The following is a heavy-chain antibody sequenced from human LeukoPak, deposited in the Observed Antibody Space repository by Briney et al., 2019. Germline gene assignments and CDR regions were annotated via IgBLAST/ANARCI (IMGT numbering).Heavy chain of an antibody. CDR1: GYTFTSYY. V-gene: IGHV1-46*01. D-gene: IGHD4-17*01. Sequence: SVKVSCKASGYTFTSYYMHWVRQAPGQGLEWMGIINPSGGSTSYAQKFQGRVTMTRDMSTSTVYMELSSLRSEDTAVYSCARSLGSSSDDYGDYAVGTLDYWGQGTLVTVSS. CDR2: INPSGGST. CDR3: ARSLGSSSDDYGDYAVGTLDY. J-gene: IGHJ4*02.